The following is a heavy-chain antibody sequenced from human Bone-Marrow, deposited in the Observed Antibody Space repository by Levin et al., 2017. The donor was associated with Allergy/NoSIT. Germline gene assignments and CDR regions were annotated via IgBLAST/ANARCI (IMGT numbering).Heavy chain of an antibody. CDR1: GFIFHTYA. V-gene: IGHV3-23*01. D-gene: IGHD3-9*01. CDR2: ISGGGGTT. J-gene: IGHJ6*02. CDR3: AKSGYFDWGQEYGMDV. Sequence: AGGSLRLSCAASGFIFHTYAMTWVRQAPGKGLEWVASISGGGGTTYYADSVKGRFTISRENSRTTLYLQMNSLTVADTAVYYCAKSGYFDWGQEYGMDVWGRGTTLVVS.